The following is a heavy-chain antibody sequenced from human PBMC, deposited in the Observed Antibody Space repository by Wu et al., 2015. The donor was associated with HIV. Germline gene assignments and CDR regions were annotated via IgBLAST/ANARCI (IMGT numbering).Heavy chain of an antibody. J-gene: IGHJ6*01. CDR1: GYTFTSYG. CDR2: ISAYNGNT. V-gene: IGHV1-18*01. CDR3: ARGRRDDYGDYGSTDHFYDMDV. D-gene: IGHD4-17*01. Sequence: QVQLVQSGAEVKKPGASVKVSCKASGYTFTSYGISWVRQAPGQGLEWMGWISAYNGNTNYAQKLQGRVTMTTDTSTTTAYMXLRSLRSDDTAVYYCARGRRDDYGDYGSTDHFYDMDVWGQGTTVTVSS.